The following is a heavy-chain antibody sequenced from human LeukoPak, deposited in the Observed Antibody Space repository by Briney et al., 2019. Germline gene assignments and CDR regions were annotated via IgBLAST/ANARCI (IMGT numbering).Heavy chain of an antibody. V-gene: IGHV1-18*01. CDR1: GYTFTNYG. Sequence: ASVKVSCKASGYTFTNYGIAWVRQAPGQGLEWMGWINTRSGDAQLAHSLQARVTMTTDTSTSTASMELGSLGSDDTAVYYCARVHDYSNYVGYYYYGMDVWGQGTTVTVSS. CDR3: ARVHDYSNYVGYYYYGMDV. J-gene: IGHJ6*02. CDR2: INTRSGDA. D-gene: IGHD4-11*01.